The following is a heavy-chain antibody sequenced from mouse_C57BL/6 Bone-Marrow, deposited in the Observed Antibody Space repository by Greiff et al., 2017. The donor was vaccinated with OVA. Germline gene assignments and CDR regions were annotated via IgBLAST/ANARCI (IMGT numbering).Heavy chain of an antibody. CDR3: ARDRYGNFDY. J-gene: IGHJ2*01. CDR2: ISDGGSYT. V-gene: IGHV5-4*01. D-gene: IGHD2-10*02. CDR1: GFTFSSYA. Sequence: EVKLVESGGGLVKPGGSLKLSCAASGFTFSSYAMSWVRQTPEKRLEWVATISDGGSYTYYPDNVKGRFTISRDKAKNNLYLQMSHLKSEDTAMYYCARDRYGNFDYWGQGTTLTVSS.